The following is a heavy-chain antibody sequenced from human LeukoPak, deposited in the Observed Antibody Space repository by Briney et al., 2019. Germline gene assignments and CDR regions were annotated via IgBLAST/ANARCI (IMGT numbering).Heavy chain of an antibody. Sequence: PGGSLRLSCAASGXPFSNYWMHWVRQAPGKGLVWVSRDNSDGSTTNYADSVKGRFTISRDNAENTLYMRMNSLRPEDTAVYYCARGYYSSSRIDYWGQGTLVTVSS. CDR1: GXPFSNYW. CDR2: DNSDGSTT. J-gene: IGHJ4*02. D-gene: IGHD6-13*01. CDR3: ARGYYSSSRIDY. V-gene: IGHV3-74*01.